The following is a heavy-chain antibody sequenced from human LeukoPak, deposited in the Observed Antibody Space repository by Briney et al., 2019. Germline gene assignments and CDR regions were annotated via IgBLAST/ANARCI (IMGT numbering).Heavy chain of an antibody. Sequence: AESLKFSCKGSAYSFTSYCIGCLRQMPGKDPEWMGVIYPGDSNIKYSPSFQGQVTISADKSISTAYLQWSSLKASDTAMYYCARSMGYGGNTFFDYWGQGTLVTVSS. D-gene: IGHD4-23*01. CDR1: AYSFTSYC. CDR2: IYPGDSNI. V-gene: IGHV5-51*01. J-gene: IGHJ4*02. CDR3: ARSMGYGGNTFFDY.